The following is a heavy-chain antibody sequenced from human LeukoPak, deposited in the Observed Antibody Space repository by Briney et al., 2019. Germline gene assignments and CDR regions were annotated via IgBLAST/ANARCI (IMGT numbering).Heavy chain of an antibody. CDR1: GYTFTSYG. D-gene: IGHD2-2*01. J-gene: IGHJ4*02. CDR3: ARDPYYQLPSHSFDY. V-gene: IGHV1-18*01. CDR2: ISAYNGNT. Sequence: APVKVSCKASGYTFTSYGISWVRQAPGQGLEWMGWISAYNGNTNYAQKLQGRVTMTTDTSTSTAYMELRSLRSDDTAVYYCARDPYYQLPSHSFDYWGQGTLVTVSS.